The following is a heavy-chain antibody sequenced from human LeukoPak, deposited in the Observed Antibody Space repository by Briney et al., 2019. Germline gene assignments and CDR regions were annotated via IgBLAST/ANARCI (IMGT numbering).Heavy chain of an antibody. Sequence: PSETLSLTCTVSGGSISSYYWSWIRQPPGKGLEWIGYIYYSGSTNYNPSLKSRVTISVDTSKNQFSLKLSSVTAADTAVYYCARRGVSNWSRGYWFDPWGQGTLVTVSS. CDR2: IYYSGST. CDR1: GGSISSYY. D-gene: IGHD1-20*01. CDR3: ARRGVSNWSRGYWFDP. V-gene: IGHV4-59*08. J-gene: IGHJ5*02.